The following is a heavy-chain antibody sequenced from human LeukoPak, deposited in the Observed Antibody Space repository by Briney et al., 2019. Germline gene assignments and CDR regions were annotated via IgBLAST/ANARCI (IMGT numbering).Heavy chain of an antibody. V-gene: IGHV4-30-2*01. J-gene: IGHJ1*01. D-gene: IGHD2-2*01. CDR3: ASSGTGSVSEYFQH. CDR2: IYHSGST. CDR1: GGSISSGGYY. Sequence: PSESLSLTCTVAGGSISSGGYYWSWIRQPPGKGLEWIGYIYHSGSTHYNPSLKSRVTISVDRSKNQFSLKLSSVTAADTAVYYCASSGTGSVSEYFQHWGQGTLVTVSS.